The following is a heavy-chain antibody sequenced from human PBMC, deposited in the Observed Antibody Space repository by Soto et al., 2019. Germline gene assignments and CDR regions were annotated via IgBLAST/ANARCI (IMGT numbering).Heavy chain of an antibody. D-gene: IGHD4-17*01. CDR3: ARDPSYGDYSYYGMDV. V-gene: IGHV4-31*03. CDR2: IYYSGNT. CDR1: GASINGGGYY. Sequence: QVQLQESGPGLVKPSQTLSLTCTVSGASINGGGYYWSWIRQHPGKGLEWSGSIYYSGNTYYSPSLKSRVTISVATSKSHFSLRLTSVTAADTAVYYCARDPSYGDYSYYGMDVWGQGTTVTVSS. J-gene: IGHJ6*02.